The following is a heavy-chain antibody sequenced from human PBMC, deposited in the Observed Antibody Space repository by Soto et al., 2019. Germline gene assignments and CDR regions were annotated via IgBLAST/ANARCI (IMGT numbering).Heavy chain of an antibody. D-gene: IGHD6-6*01. J-gene: IGHJ6*02. Sequence: QVQLVESGGGVVQPVRSLRLSCAASGFTLSTYGMHWVRQAPGKGLEWVALISRDGSASYYADSVKGRFIISRDTSNNTLYIQMNGLRTEDTAVYYCAKYSGSSHYYYYYGMDVWGQGTTVTVSS. CDR1: GFTLSTYG. CDR2: ISRDGSAS. CDR3: AKYSGSSHYYYYYGMDV. V-gene: IGHV3-30*18.